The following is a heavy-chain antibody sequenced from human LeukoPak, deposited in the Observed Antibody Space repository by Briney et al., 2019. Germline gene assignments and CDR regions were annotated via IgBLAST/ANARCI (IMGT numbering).Heavy chain of an antibody. V-gene: IGHV4-59*02. CDR1: GDSVSNYY. CDR2: IYYSESA. CDR3: ARKRSFDL. J-gene: IGHJ4*02. D-gene: IGHD3-9*01. Sequence: SSETLSLTCTVSGDSVSNYYWSWIRQPPGKRLEWIGCIYYSESATYNPSLKSRVTISLDTSKNQFFLKLSSVTAADTAVYYCARKRSFDLWGQGTLATVSS.